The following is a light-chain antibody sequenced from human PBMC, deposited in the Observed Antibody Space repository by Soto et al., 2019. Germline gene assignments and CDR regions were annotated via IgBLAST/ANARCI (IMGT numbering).Light chain of an antibody. V-gene: IGLV2-8*01. CDR3: SAHGGTNPYV. CDR1: ASDIGGYTF. Sequence: QSALTQPPSASGSPGQSVAISCTGTASDIGGYTFVSWYQQHPGKAPKLLIYDVNKRPSGVPDRFSGSKSGNTASLTVSGLQAEDEADYYCSAHGGTNPYVFGTGTKLPS. CDR2: DVN. J-gene: IGLJ1*01.